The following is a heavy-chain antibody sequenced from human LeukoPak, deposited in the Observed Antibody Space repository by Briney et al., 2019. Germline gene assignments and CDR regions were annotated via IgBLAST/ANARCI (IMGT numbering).Heavy chain of an antibody. CDR3: AKQGGRGGHSSGWYYFDY. CDR2: ISGSGGST. CDR1: GFTFSSYA. Sequence: GGSLRLSCAASGFTFSSYAMSWVRQAPGKGLEWVSAISGSGGSTYYADSVKGRFTISRDNSKNTLYLQMNSLRAEDTAVYYCAKQGGRGGHSSGWYYFDYWGQGTLVTVPS. V-gene: IGHV3-23*01. J-gene: IGHJ4*02. D-gene: IGHD6-19*01.